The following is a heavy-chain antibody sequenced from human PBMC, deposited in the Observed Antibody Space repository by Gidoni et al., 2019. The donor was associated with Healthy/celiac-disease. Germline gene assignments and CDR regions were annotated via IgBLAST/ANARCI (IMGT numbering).Heavy chain of an antibody. D-gene: IGHD2-15*01. V-gene: IGHV3-33*01. J-gene: IGHJ6*02. CDR2: IGYDGSNK. CDR3: AREMYCSGGSCYSLYYYYGMDV. Sequence: QVQLVESGGGVVQPGRSLRLSCAASGFTFSSYGMHWVRQAPGKGLEWVAVIGYDGSNKYYADSVKGRFTISRDNSKNTLYLQMNSLRAEDTAVYYCAREMYCSGGSCYSLYYYYGMDVWGQGTTVTVSS. CDR1: GFTFSSYG.